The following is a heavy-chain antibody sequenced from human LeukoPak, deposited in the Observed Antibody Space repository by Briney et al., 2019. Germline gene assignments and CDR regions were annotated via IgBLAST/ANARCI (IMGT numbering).Heavy chain of an antibody. D-gene: IGHD3-16*01. Sequence: ASVKVSCKASGYTFTSYDINWVRQATGQGLEWMGWMNPNSGNTGYAQKFQGRVTITRNTSISTAYMELNSLRAEDTAVYYCAKDGGDSSGHELFDYRGQGTLVTVSS. J-gene: IGHJ4*02. V-gene: IGHV1-8*03. CDR3: AKDGGDSSGHELFDY. CDR2: MNPNSGNT. CDR1: GYTFTSYD.